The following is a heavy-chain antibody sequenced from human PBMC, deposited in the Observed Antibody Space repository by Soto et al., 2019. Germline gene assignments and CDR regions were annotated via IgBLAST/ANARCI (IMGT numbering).Heavy chain of an antibody. CDR3: ARDAYYDILTGYKGAFDI. CDR1: GYTFTSYA. Sequence: ASVKVSCKASGYTFTSYAMHWVRQAPGQRLEWMGWINAGNGNAKYAQKFQGRVTITRDTSTSTAYMELSSLRSEDTAVYYCARDAYYDILTGYKGAFDIWGQGTMVTVSS. CDR2: INAGNGNA. V-gene: IGHV1-3*01. J-gene: IGHJ3*02. D-gene: IGHD3-9*01.